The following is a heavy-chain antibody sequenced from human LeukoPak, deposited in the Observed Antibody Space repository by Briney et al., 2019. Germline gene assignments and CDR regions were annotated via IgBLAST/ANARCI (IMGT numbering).Heavy chain of an antibody. CDR3: ALDSSGWSDDSFDI. J-gene: IGHJ3*02. V-gene: IGHV4-59*01. D-gene: IGHD6-13*01. Sequence: SETLSLTRTVSGGSISSYYWSWIRQPPGKGLEWIGYIYYSGSTKYNPSLKSRVTMSIDTSKNQFSLNLKSVTAADTAVYYCALDSSGWSDDSFDIWGHGTMVTVSS. CDR1: GGSISSYY. CDR2: IYYSGST.